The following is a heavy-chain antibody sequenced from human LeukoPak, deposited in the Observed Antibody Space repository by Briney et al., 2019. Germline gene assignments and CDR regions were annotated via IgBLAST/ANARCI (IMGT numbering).Heavy chain of an antibody. V-gene: IGHV4-39*07. J-gene: IGHJ4*02. Sequence: SETLSLTCTVSGGSISSYYWGWIRQPPGKGLEWIGSIYYRGSTYYIPSLKSRVTISVDTSKNQFSLKPSSVTAADTAVYYCARDRTIFGVAAVFDYWGQGTLVTVSS. CDR3: ARDRTIFGVAAVFDY. CDR1: GGSISSYY. D-gene: IGHD3-3*01. CDR2: IYYRGST.